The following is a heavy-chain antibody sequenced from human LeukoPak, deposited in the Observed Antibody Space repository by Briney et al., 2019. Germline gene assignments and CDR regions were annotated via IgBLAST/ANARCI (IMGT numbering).Heavy chain of an antibody. Sequence: PGGSLRLSCAASGFTLSSYWMSWVRQAPGKGLEWVANIKQDGSEKYYVDSVKGRFTISRDNAKNSLYLQMNSLRAEDTAVYYCARLYYYGSGRGAFDIWGQGTMVTVSS. D-gene: IGHD3-10*01. J-gene: IGHJ3*02. CDR1: GFTLSSYW. CDR2: IKQDGSEK. V-gene: IGHV3-7*01. CDR3: ARLYYYGSGRGAFDI.